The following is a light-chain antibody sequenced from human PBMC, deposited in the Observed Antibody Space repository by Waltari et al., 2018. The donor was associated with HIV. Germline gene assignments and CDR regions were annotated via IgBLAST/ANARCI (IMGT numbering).Light chain of an antibody. CDR2: GTT. Sequence: QSVLTQPPSASATPGQRVTISCSGTNSNIGNNYVYWYQQLPGTAPKVLIYGTTNRPSGVPDRFSGSKSGTSASLAITGLQAEDEADYSCQSYDSTLGGFYVFGTGTFVTV. V-gene: IGLV1-40*01. J-gene: IGLJ1*01. CDR3: QSYDSTLGGFYV. CDR1: NSNIGNNY.